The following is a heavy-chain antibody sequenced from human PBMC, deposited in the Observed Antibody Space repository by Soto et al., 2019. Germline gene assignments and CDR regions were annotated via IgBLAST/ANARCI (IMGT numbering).Heavy chain of an antibody. D-gene: IGHD2-15*01. V-gene: IGHV3-23*01. CDR3: EKVVGSGHIYDC. CDR1: GFTFSSYA. J-gene: IGHJ4*02. CDR2: ISGSGDST. Sequence: PGGSLRLSCAASGFTFSSYAMSWVRLAPGKGLEWVSAISGSGDSTYYADSVKGRFTISSDNSKNTLYLQMNSLRAEDTVVYFCEKVVGSGHIYDCWGRGSLVTVSA.